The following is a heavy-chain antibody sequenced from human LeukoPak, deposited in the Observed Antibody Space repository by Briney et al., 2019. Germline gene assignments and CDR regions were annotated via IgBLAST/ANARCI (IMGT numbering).Heavy chain of an antibody. CDR2: INHSGST. D-gene: IGHD6-13*01. J-gene: IGHJ4*02. CDR3: ARGIKTASIAAADY. Sequence: SETLSLTCAVYGRSFSGYYWSWIRQPPGKGLEWIGEINHSGSTNYNPSLKSRVTISVDTSKNQFSLKLSSVTAADTAVYYCARGIKTASIAAADYWGQGTLVTVSS. CDR1: GRSFSGYY. V-gene: IGHV4-34*01.